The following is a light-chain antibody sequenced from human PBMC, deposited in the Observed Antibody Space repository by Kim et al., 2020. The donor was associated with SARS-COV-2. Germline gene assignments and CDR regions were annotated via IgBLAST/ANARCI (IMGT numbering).Light chain of an antibody. CDR3: SSYTSSSSVV. CDR1: SSDVGGYNY. J-gene: IGLJ2*01. Sequence: GQSINISCTGTSSDVGGYNYVSWYQQQPGKAPKLMIYDVSNRPSGVSNRFSGSKSGNTASLTISGLQAEDEADYYCSSYTSSSSVVFGGGTQLTVL. V-gene: IGLV2-14*03. CDR2: DVS.